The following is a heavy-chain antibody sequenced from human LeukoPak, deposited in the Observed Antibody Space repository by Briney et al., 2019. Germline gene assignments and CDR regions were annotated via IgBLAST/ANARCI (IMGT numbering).Heavy chain of an antibody. V-gene: IGHV3-48*03. D-gene: IGHD6-19*01. CDR1: AFTFTSYE. CDR3: AEAVNMGY. J-gene: IGHJ4*02. CDR2: ISSSGSTI. Sequence: GGSLTLSCAASAFTFTSYEMNWPRQAPGKGLEWVSYISSSGSTIYYADSVKGRLTISRDNDKNSLYMQMTSLRAEDTAVSYCAEAVNMGYWGQGALVTVSS.